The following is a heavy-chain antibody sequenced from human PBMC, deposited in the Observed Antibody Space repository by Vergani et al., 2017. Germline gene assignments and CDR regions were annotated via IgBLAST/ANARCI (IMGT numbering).Heavy chain of an antibody. CDR2: IYPGDSDT. D-gene: IGHD3-22*01. CDR3: ARLTPDYYDGSGYEDY. J-gene: IGHJ4*02. V-gene: IGHV5-51*03. Sequence: EVQLVQSGAEVKTPGESLKISCKGSGYSFTSYWIGWVRQMPGKGLEWMGIIYPGDSDTRYSPSFQGQVTISADKSISTAYLQWSSLKASDSAMYYCARLTPDYYDGSGYEDYWGQGTLVTVSS. CDR1: GYSFTSYW.